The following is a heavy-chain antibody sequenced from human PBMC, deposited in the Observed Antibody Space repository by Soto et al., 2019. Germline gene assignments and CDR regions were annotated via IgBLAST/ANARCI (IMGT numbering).Heavy chain of an antibody. D-gene: IGHD1-26*01. CDR1: GYTFNRQY. V-gene: IGHV1-46*02. CDR2: IDPSGGDT. CDR3: AKRRGVGLTRSSLDY. Sequence: QVQLVQSGAEVRKPGASVKVSCKASGYTFNRQYIQWVRQAPGQGLEWMGMIDPSGGDTNYAKKSQGRVTVTSDTSTSTVDMELSSMGAEDRAVYYCAKRRGVGLTRSSLDYGGPGPLVIVSS. J-gene: IGHJ4*02.